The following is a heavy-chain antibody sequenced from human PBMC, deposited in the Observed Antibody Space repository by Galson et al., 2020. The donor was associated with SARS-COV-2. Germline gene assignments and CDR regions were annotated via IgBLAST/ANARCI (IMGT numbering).Heavy chain of an antibody. CDR1: GFTFSSYS. CDR3: ARQWLRLRSHLDY. J-gene: IGHJ4*02. Sequence: GGSLRLSCAASGFTFSSYSMNWVRQAPGKGLEWVSSIGSTSNYIYYADSVKGRFTISRDNAKNSLYLQMSSLRAEDTAVYYCARQWLRLRSHLDYWGQGTLVTVSS. CDR2: IGSTSNYI. D-gene: IGHD5-12*01. V-gene: IGHV3-21*01.